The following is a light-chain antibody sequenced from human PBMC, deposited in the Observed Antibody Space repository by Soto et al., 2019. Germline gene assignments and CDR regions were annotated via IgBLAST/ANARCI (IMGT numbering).Light chain of an antibody. CDR2: EVS. J-gene: IGLJ3*02. V-gene: IGLV2-23*02. Sequence: QSALTQPASVSGSPGQSITISCTGTSSDVGSYNLVSWYQQHPGKAPKLMIYEVSKRPSGVSNRFSGSKSGNTASLTSIGLQAVDETDYYCCSYAGRSTLVFGGGTKLTVL. CDR1: SSDVGSYNL. CDR3: CSYAGRSTLV.